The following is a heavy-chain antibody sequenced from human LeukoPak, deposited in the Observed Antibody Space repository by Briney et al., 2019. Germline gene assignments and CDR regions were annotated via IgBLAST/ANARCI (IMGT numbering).Heavy chain of an antibody. CDR2: ISYSGST. D-gene: IGHD3-22*01. CDR3: ASSLEFSDYYHWYFDI. J-gene: IGHJ2*01. V-gene: IGHV4-31*03. CDR1: VGSISSGYYF. Sequence: PSQTLSLTCTVSVGSISSGYYFWGWIRQHPGKGLEWIGSISYSGSTYCNPSLKSRVAISVDTSKNQFSLKVSSVTAADTAVYYCASSLEFSDYYHWYFDIWGRGTLVTVPS.